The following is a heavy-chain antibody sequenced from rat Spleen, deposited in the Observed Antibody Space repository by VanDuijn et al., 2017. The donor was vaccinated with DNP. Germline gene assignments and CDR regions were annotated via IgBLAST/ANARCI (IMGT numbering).Heavy chain of an antibody. CDR3: ARPIYNNHGGFAY. J-gene: IGHJ3*01. V-gene: IGHV5-22*01. CDR2: ITYDGGST. Sequence: EVHLVESGGGLVQPGRSLRLSCAASGFTFSDYYMAWVRQAPTKGLEWVAYITYDGGSTYYRDSVKGRFTISRDNAKNTLYLQMNSLRSEDMATYYCARPIYNNHGGFAYWGQGTLVTVSS. D-gene: IGHD1-10*01. CDR1: GFTFSDYY.